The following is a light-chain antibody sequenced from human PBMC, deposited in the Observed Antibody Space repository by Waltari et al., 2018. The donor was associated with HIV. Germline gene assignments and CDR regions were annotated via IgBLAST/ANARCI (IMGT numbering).Light chain of an antibody. V-gene: IGLV1-40*01. CDR1: SSNIGTGAG. Sequence: QSVLTQPPSVSGAPGQRVTISCTGSSSNIGTGAGVHWYQQLPGTAPKLLIYGNTNRPSGVPDRFSGSKSGTSASLAITGLQAEDEADYYCQSYDTSLRGSLFGGGTKLTVL. CDR2: GNT. CDR3: QSYDTSLRGSL. J-gene: IGLJ2*01.